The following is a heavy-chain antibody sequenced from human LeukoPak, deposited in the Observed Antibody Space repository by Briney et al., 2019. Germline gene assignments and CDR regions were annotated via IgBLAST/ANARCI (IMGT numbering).Heavy chain of an antibody. D-gene: IGHD3-22*01. V-gene: IGHV3-23*01. CDR2: ISGSGGST. Sequence: GGSLRLSCAASGFTFSSYAMSWVRQAPGKGLEWVSGISGSGGSTYYADSVKGRFTISRDNSKNTLYLQMNSLRAEDTAVYYCAKDGTPYYYDSSGSPYYFDYWGQGTLVTVSS. J-gene: IGHJ4*02. CDR1: GFTFSSYA. CDR3: AKDGTPYYYDSSGSPYYFDY.